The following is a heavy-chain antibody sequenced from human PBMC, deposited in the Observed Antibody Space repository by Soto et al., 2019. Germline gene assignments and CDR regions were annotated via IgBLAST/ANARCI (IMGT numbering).Heavy chain of an antibody. D-gene: IGHD2-2*02. J-gene: IGHJ3*02. CDR1: GFTFSSYA. CDR3: AKDSGDIVVVPAAISAFDI. CDR2: ISGSGGST. V-gene: IGHV3-23*01. Sequence: EVQLLESGGGLVQPGGSLRLSCAASGFTFSSYAMSWVRQAPGKGLEWVSAISGSGGSTYYADSVKGRFTISRDNSKNTLYLQMNSLRAEDTAVYYCAKDSGDIVVVPAAISAFDIWGQGTMVTVSS.